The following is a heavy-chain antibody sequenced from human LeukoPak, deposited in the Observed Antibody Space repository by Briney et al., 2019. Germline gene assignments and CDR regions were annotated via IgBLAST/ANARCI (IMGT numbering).Heavy chain of an antibody. V-gene: IGHV4-39*07. CDR1: GGSIRSSYYY. CDR2: INHSGST. D-gene: IGHD6-13*01. Sequence: SETLSLTCTVSGGSIRSSYYYWSWIRQPPGKGLEWIGEINHSGSTNYNPSLKSRVTISVDTSKNQFSLKLSSVTAADTAVYYCARAAAGTPHPFDYWGQGTLVTVSS. CDR3: ARAAAGTPHPFDY. J-gene: IGHJ4*02.